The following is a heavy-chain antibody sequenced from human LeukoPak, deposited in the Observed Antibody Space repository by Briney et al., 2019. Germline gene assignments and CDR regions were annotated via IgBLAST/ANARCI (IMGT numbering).Heavy chain of an antibody. CDR2: TYYSGST. CDR1: GGSISSGDYY. J-gene: IGHJ4*02. D-gene: IGHD2-2*01. CDR3: ARTQYCSSTSCYSFDY. V-gene: IGHV4-30-4*08. Sequence: PSQTLSLTCTVSGGSISSGDYYWSWIRQPPGKGLEWIGYTYYSGSTYYNPSLKSRVTISVDTSKNQFSLKLSSVTAADTAVYYCARTQYCSSTSCYSFDYWGQGTLVTVSS.